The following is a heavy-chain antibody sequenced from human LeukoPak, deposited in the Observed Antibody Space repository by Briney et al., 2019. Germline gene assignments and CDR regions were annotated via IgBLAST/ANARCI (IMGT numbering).Heavy chain of an antibody. CDR3: AKEMGATNYFEY. CDR1: GFTFSSSG. J-gene: IGHJ4*02. V-gene: IGHV3-30*18. Sequence: GGSLRLSCAASGFTFSSSGMHWVRQAPGKGLEWVSVISYDGSNKFYADSVKGRFTISRDNSKNTLYLQMNSLRTEDTAVYYCAKEMGATNYFEYWGQGTLVTVSS. CDR2: ISYDGSNK. D-gene: IGHD1-26*01.